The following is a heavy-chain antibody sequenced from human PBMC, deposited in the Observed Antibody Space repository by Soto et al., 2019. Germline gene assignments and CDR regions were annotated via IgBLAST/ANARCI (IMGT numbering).Heavy chain of an antibody. CDR1: GGSISSYY. CDR3: ARDLNSDSSAQRFLFDY. Sequence: PSETLSLTCTVSGGSISSYYWSWIRQPAGKGLEWIGRIYTSGSTNYNPSLKSRVTMSVDTSKNQFSLKLSSVTAGDTAVYYCARDLNSDSSAQRFLFDYWGQGTLVTVSS. J-gene: IGHJ4*02. V-gene: IGHV4-4*07. CDR2: IYTSGST. D-gene: IGHD3-22*01.